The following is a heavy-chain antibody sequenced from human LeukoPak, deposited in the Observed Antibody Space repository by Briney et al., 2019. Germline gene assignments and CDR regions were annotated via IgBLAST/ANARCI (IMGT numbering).Heavy chain of an antibody. CDR1: GFTFSSYA. Sequence: GGSLGLSCAASGFTFSSYAMSWVRQAPGKGLEWVSAISGSGGSTYYADSVKGRFTISRDNSKNTLYLQMNSLRAEDTAVYYCAKETSRITMIVVANHAFDIWGQGTMVTVSS. V-gene: IGHV3-23*01. CDR3: AKETSRITMIVVANHAFDI. CDR2: ISGSGGST. J-gene: IGHJ3*02. D-gene: IGHD3-22*01.